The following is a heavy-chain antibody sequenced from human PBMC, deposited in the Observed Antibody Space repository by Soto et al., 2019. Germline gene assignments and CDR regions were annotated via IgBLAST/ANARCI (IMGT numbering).Heavy chain of an antibody. V-gene: IGHV4-59*01. CDR2: IYYSGST. CDR1: GASISSYY. J-gene: IGHJ6*02. D-gene: IGHD6-13*01. CDR3: AREGVSSSWYNYYGMDV. Sequence: SETLSLTCTVSGASISSYYWSWIRQPPGKGLEWIGYIYYSGSTNYNPSLKSRVTISVDTSKNQFSLKLSSVTAADTAVYYCAREGVSSSWYNYYGMDVWGQGTTVTVSS.